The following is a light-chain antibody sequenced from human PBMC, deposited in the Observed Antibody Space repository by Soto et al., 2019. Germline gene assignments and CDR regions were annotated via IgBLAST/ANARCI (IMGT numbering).Light chain of an antibody. V-gene: IGKV3-20*01. Sequence: EIVMTQSPATLSVSPGERATLSCRASQSVSSNLAWYHQKAGQAPRLLIFGASSRATGIPDRFSGSGSGTDFTLSISRLEPEDFAVYYCQLYGNSPPMYTFGQGTKVDIK. CDR1: QSVSSN. CDR2: GAS. J-gene: IGKJ2*01. CDR3: QLYGNSPPMYT.